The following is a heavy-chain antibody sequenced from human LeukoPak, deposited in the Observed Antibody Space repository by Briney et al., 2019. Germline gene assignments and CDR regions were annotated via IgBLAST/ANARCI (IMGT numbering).Heavy chain of an antibody. Sequence: SETLSLTCTVSGGSISSGSYYWSWIRQPAGKGLEWIGRIYTSGSTNYNPSLKSRVTISVDTSKNQFSLKLSSVTAADTAVYYCARSGPYDFWSGYDVWGQGTLVTVSS. CDR1: GGSISSGSYY. D-gene: IGHD3-3*01. V-gene: IGHV4-61*02. J-gene: IGHJ4*02. CDR3: ARSGPYDFWSGYDV. CDR2: IYTSGST.